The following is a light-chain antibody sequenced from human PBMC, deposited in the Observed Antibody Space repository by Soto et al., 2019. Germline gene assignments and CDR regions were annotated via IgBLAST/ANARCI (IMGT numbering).Light chain of an antibody. Sequence: QSALTQPASVSGSPGQSITISCTGTSSDVGSYNYVSWYQQHPGKAPKLIIYAVRNRPSGVSNRFSGSKSGNTASLTISGLQAEDEADYYCSSYTSSSTLYVFGSGTKLTVL. CDR2: AVR. CDR3: SSYTSSSTLYV. V-gene: IGLV2-14*01. CDR1: SSDVGSYNY. J-gene: IGLJ1*01.